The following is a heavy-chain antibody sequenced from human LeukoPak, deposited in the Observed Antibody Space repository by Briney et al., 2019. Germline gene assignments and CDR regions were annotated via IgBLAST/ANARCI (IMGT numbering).Heavy chain of an antibody. V-gene: IGHV3-13*01. CDR3: ARADILTGYYTFDI. CDR2: IGTAGDT. J-gene: IGHJ3*02. D-gene: IGHD3-9*01. Sequence: GGSLRLSCAASGFTFSSYDMHWVRQATRKGLEWVSAIGTAGDTYYPGSVKGRFTISRENAKNSLYFQMNSLRAGDTAVYYCARADILTGYYTFDIWGQGTMVTVSS. CDR1: GFTFSSYD.